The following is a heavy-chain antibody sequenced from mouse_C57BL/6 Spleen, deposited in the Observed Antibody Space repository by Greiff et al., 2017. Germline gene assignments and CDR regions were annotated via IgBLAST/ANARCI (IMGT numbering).Heavy chain of an antibody. V-gene: IGHV1-50*01. D-gene: IGHD4-1*01. CDR1: GYTFTSYW. J-gene: IGHJ2*01. CDR2: IDPSDSYT. CDR3: ARNCHYFDY. Sequence: QVQLQQPGAELVKPGASVKLSCKASGYTFTSYWMQWVKQRPGQGLEWIGEIDPSDSYTNYNQKFKGKATLTVDTSSSTAYMQLSSLTSEDSAVYYCARNCHYFDYWGQGTTPTVSS.